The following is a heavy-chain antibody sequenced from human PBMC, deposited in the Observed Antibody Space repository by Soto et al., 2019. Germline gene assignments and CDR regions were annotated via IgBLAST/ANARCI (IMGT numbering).Heavy chain of an antibody. CDR3: ARGSITMVRGVPTYYYGMDV. Sequence: PSETLSLTCTVSGGSISSYYWSWIRQPPGKGLEWIGYIYYSGSTNYNPSLKSRVTISVDTSKNQFSLKLSSVTASDTAVYYCARGSITMVRGVPTYYYGMDVWGQGTTVTVSS. CDR2: IYYSGST. CDR1: GGSISSYY. D-gene: IGHD3-10*01. J-gene: IGHJ6*02. V-gene: IGHV4-59*01.